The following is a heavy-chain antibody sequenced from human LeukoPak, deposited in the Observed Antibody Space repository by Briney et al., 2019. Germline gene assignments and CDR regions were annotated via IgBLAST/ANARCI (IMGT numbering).Heavy chain of an antibody. J-gene: IGHJ4*02. D-gene: IGHD2-2*02. CDR1: GGTFSSYA. V-gene: IGHV1-69*13. Sequence: SVKVSSKASGGTFSSYAISWVRQAPGQGLEWMGGIIPIFGTANYAQKFQGRVTITADESTSTAYMELSSLRSEDTAVYYCARSVPATAILPPDYWGQGTLVTVSS. CDR2: IIPIFGTA. CDR3: ARSVPATAILPPDY.